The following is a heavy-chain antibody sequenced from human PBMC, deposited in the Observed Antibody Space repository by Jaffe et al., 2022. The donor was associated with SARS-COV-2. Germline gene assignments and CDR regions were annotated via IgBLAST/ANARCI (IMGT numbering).Heavy chain of an antibody. CDR3: ARRIARGRFDP. CDR2: MYYSGST. D-gene: IGHD3-16*01. Sequence: QLQLQESGPGLVKPSETLSLTCTGSGGSISSNNYNCVWIRQPPGMGLEWIATMYYSGSTHYNPSLKSRLSISVDTSKNQFSLTLTSVTAGDTAVYYCARRIARGRFDPWGQGVLVTVSS. CDR1: GGSISSNNYN. J-gene: IGHJ5*02. V-gene: IGHV4-39*01.